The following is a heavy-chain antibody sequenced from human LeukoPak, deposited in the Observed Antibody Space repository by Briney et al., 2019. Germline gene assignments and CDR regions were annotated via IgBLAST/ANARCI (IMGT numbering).Heavy chain of an antibody. Sequence: PGGSLRLSCAASGFTFSTYSMDWVRQAPGKGLEWVSYITSSSSTIYYADSVKGRFTISRDNAKNSLYLQMNSLRVEDTAVFYCARNYGNAFDIWGQGTMVTVSS. J-gene: IGHJ3*02. CDR2: ITSSSSTI. V-gene: IGHV3-48*01. CDR1: GFTFSTYS. D-gene: IGHD4-17*01. CDR3: ARNYGNAFDI.